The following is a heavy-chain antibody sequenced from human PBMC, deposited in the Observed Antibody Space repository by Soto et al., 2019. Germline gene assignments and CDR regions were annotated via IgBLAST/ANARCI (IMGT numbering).Heavy chain of an antibody. Sequence: PGGSLRLSCSASGFTFSSYAMHWVRQAPGKGLEYVSAISSNGGSTYYADSVKGRFTISRDNSKNTLYLQMSSLRAEDTAVYYCVEDSSSPDVYFDYWGQGTLVTVSS. CDR2: ISSNGGST. CDR3: VEDSSSPDVYFDY. CDR1: GFTFSSYA. D-gene: IGHD1-26*01. J-gene: IGHJ4*02. V-gene: IGHV3-64D*08.